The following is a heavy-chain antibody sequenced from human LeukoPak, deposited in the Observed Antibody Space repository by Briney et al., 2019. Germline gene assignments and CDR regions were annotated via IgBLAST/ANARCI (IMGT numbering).Heavy chain of an antibody. V-gene: IGHV4-38-2*02. Sequence: SETLSLTCTVSGYSISSGSYWGWIRQPPGKGLEWIGSIHHSGSTYYNPSLKSRVTISVDTSKNQFSLKLSSVTAADTAVYYCARSELGYNYYYMDVWGKGTTVTISS. CDR2: IHHSGST. D-gene: IGHD3-10*01. CDR3: ARSELGYNYYYMDV. CDR1: GYSISSGSY. J-gene: IGHJ6*03.